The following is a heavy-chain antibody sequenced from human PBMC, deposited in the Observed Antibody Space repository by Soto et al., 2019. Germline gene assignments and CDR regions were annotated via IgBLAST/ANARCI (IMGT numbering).Heavy chain of an antibody. CDR3: AREGGESSDGLYYFDS. Sequence: TSETLSLTLTVSGGSTSSDNYWSWLRPPPGKGLEWIGHIYYSGNTDYNPSLKSRLAISIDTSKNQFSLKLSCVTAADTAVYFCAREGGESSDGLYYFDSCGQGSLVTAS. J-gene: IGHJ4*02. V-gene: IGHV4-30-4*01. CDR2: IYYSGNT. CDR1: GGSTSSDNY. D-gene: IGHD6-6*01.